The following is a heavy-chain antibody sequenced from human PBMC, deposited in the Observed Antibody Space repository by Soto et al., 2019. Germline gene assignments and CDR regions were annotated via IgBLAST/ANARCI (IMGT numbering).Heavy chain of an antibody. Sequence: EVQLLESGGGLVQPGGSLRLSCAASGFTFSNYAMTWVRQAPGKGLEWVSAISGSGGSTYCADSVKGRFTISRDNSKNTLYLQMHSVSAEDTAVYYCASGYSSSGYVTFDYWGQGTLVTVSS. V-gene: IGHV3-23*01. CDR3: ASGYSSSGYVTFDY. J-gene: IGHJ4*02. D-gene: IGHD6-13*01. CDR1: GFTFSNYA. CDR2: ISGSGGST.